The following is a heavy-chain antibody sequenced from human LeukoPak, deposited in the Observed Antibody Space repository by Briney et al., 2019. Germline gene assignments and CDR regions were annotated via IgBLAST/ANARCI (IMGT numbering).Heavy chain of an antibody. CDR2: ISYDGSNK. Sequence: GGSLRLSCAASGFTFSSYAMHWVRQAPGKGLEWVAVISYDGSNKYYADSVKGRFTISRDNSKNTLYLQMNSLRAEDTAVYYCARDGAMIVVEKGYFDYWGQGTLVTVSS. J-gene: IGHJ4*02. V-gene: IGHV3-30-3*01. CDR3: ARDGAMIVVEKGYFDY. CDR1: GFTFSSYA. D-gene: IGHD3-22*01.